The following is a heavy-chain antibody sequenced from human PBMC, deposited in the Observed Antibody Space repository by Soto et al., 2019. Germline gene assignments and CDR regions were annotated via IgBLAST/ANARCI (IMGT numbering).Heavy chain of an antibody. CDR1: GGTFSSYA. CDR2: IIPIFGTA. Sequence: GASVKVSCKASGGTFSSYAIIWVRQAPGQGLEWMGGIIPIFGTANYAQKFQGRVTITADESTSTAYMELSSLRSEDTAVYYCAKNYGDYPTHLDFWGQGTLVTVSS. CDR3: AKNYGDYPTHLDF. D-gene: IGHD4-17*01. J-gene: IGHJ4*02. V-gene: IGHV1-69*13.